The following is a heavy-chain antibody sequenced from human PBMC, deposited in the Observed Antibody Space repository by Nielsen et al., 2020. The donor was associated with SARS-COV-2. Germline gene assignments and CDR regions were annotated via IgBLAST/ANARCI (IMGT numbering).Heavy chain of an antibody. J-gene: IGHJ6*03. D-gene: IGHD2-2*01. CDR3: ARGVLYCSSTSWYCRNYYYYMDV. V-gene: IGHV4-34*01. CDR2: INHSGST. CDR1: GGSFSGYY. Sequence: SETLSLTCAVYGGSFSGYYWSWIRQPPGKGLEWIGEINHSGSTNYNPSLKSRVTISVDTSKNQFSLKLSSVTAADTAVYYCARGVLYCSSTSWYCRNYYYYMDVWGKGTTVTVSS.